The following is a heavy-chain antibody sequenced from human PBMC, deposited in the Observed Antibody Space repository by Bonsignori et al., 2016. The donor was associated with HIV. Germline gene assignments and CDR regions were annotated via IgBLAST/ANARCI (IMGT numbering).Heavy chain of an antibody. V-gene: IGHV4-38-2*01. Sequence: SETLSLTCAVSGYSISSGYYWGWIRQPPGKGLEWIGSIYHSGSTYYNPSLKSRVTISVDTSKNQFSLKLSSVTAADTAVYYCARLGDGSGYFGYWGQGTLVTVSS. J-gene: IGHJ4*02. D-gene: IGHD3-3*01. CDR2: IYHSGST. CDR1: GYSISSGYY. CDR3: ARLGDGSGYFGY.